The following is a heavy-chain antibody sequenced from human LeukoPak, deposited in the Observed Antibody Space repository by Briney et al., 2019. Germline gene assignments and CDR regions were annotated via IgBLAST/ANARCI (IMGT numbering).Heavy chain of an antibody. J-gene: IGHJ6*02. CDR2: IYYSGST. V-gene: IGHV4-30-4*01. Sequence: PSETLSLTCTVSGGSISSGDYYWSWIRQPPGKGLEWIGYIYYSGSTYYNPSLKSRVTISVDTSKNQFSLKLSSVTAADTAVYYCARLVPSSSGYYLNYYYYGMDVWGQGTTVTVSS. CDR3: ARLVPSSSGYYLNYYYYGMDV. CDR1: GGSISSGDYY. D-gene: IGHD3-22*01.